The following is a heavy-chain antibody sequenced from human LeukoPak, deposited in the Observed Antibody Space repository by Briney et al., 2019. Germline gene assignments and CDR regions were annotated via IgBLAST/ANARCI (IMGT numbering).Heavy chain of an antibody. J-gene: IGHJ3*02. V-gene: IGHV3-53*01. Sequence: GGSLRLSCATSDFTVSSNYMSWVRQAPGKGLEWVSLIYSNGSTYAADSMKGRFTISRDNSKNTLYLQMNSLRAEDTAVYYCARFYSSGSFGAFDIWGQGTMVTVSS. CDR3: ARFYSSGSFGAFDI. CDR2: IYSNGST. D-gene: IGHD6-19*01. CDR1: DFTVSSNY.